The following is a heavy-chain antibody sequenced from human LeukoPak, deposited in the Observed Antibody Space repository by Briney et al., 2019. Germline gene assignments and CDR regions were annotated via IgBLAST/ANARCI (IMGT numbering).Heavy chain of an antibody. CDR2: IIPIFGTA. V-gene: IGHV1-69*05. CDR1: GGTFSSYA. J-gene: IGHJ6*03. D-gene: IGHD5-12*01. Sequence: SVKVSCKASGGTFSSYAISWVRQAPGQGLEWMGGIIPIFGTANYAQKFQGRVTITTDESTSTAYMELSSLRSEDTAVYYCASQTDYSGYHFYYYYMDVRGKGTTVTVSS. CDR3: ASQTDYSGYHFYYYYMDV.